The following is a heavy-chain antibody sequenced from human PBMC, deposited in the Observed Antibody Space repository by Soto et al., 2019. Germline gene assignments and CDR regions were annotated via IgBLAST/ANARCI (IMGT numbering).Heavy chain of an antibody. CDR3: ARGAENMLYGDYGGYYYYYMDV. CDR1: GGSFSGYY. J-gene: IGHJ6*03. CDR2: INHSGST. V-gene: IGHV4-34*01. Sequence: SETLSLTCAVYGGSFSGYYWSWIRQPPGKGLEWIGEINHSGSTNYNPSLKSRVTISVDTSKNQFSLKLSSVTAADTAVYYCARGAENMLYGDYGGYYYYYMDVWGKGTTVTVSS. D-gene: IGHD4-17*01.